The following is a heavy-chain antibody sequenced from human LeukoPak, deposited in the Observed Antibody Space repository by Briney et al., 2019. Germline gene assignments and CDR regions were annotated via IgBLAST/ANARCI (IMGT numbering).Heavy chain of an antibody. CDR2: INTNTGNP. D-gene: IGHD3-22*01. CDR3: ARVSGLYYYDSSSWFDP. CDR1: GYTFTSYA. V-gene: IGHV7-4-1*02. Sequence: ASVKVSCKASGYTFTSYAMNWVRQAPGQGLEWMGWINTNTGNPTYAQGFTGRFVFSLDTSVSAAYLQISSLKAEDTAVYYCARVSGLYYYDSSSWFDPWGQGTLVTVSS. J-gene: IGHJ5*02.